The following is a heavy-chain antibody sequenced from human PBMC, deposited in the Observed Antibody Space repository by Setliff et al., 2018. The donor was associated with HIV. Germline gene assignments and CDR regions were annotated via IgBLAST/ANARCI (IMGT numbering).Heavy chain of an antibody. V-gene: IGHV4-34*01. CDR2: INHSGRT. Sequence: PSETLSLTCAVYGGSFSDYYWSWSRQPPGKGLEWIGEINHSGRTIQSPSLGSRVTISIDTSKNQFSLKLSSVSAAYTAVYYCARVSKTYWYSIPRDYYHHMTSGAKGPRSPSP. CDR1: GGSFSDYY. D-gene: IGHD2-8*02. CDR3: ARVSKTYWYSIPRDYYHHMTS. J-gene: IGHJ6*03.